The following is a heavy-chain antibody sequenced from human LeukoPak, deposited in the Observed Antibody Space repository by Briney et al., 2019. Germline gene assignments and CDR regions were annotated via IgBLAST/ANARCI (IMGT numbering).Heavy chain of an antibody. CDR1: GGSISSDY. D-gene: IGHD2-15*01. Sequence: SETLSLTCTVSGGSISSDYWSWIWQPPGKGLEWIGYIYYSGSTSYNPSLKSRVTISVDTSKNQFSLRLSSVTAADTAMYYCARDLYIGEGWFDPWGQGTLVTVSS. J-gene: IGHJ5*02. CDR3: ARDLYIGEGWFDP. V-gene: IGHV4-59*01. CDR2: IYYSGST.